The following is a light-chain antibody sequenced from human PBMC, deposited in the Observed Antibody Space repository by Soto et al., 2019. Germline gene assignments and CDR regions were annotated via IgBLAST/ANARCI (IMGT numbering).Light chain of an antibody. Sequence: EIVLTQSPGTLSLSPGERATLSCRASQSVSSSYLAWYQQKPGPAPRLLIYGASSRATGIPDRFSGSGSRTDFTLTISRLEPEDVAVYYCQQFGNSTKTFGQGTRLEIK. CDR2: GAS. CDR1: QSVSSSY. CDR3: QQFGNSTKT. V-gene: IGKV3-20*01. J-gene: IGKJ5*01.